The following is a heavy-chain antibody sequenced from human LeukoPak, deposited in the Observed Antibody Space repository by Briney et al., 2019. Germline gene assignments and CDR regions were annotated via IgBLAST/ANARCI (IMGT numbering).Heavy chain of an antibody. CDR2: ISYDGSNK. Sequence: GGSLRLSCAASGFTFSSYSMHWVRQAPGKGLEWVAVISYDGSNKYYADSVKGRFTISRDNSKNTLYLQMNSLRAEDTAVYYCAKGDHYYDSSGYWGSNTDYWGQGTLVTVSS. D-gene: IGHD3-22*01. V-gene: IGHV3-30*18. J-gene: IGHJ4*02. CDR1: GFTFSSYS. CDR3: AKGDHYYDSSGYWGSNTDY.